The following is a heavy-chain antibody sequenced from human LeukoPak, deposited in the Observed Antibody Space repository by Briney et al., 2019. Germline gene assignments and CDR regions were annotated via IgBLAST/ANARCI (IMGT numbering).Heavy chain of an antibody. CDR1: GGTFSSYA. CDR2: IIPNFSTA. D-gene: IGHD3-10*01. Sequence: GASVKVSCKASGGTFSSYAISWVRQAPGQGLEWMGGIIPNFSTANDAQKFQGRVTITADKSTSTNYMELSSMRSEDTAVSYCARLSSGSYNYDYYGMDVWGKGTTVTVSS. CDR3: ARLSSGSYNYDYYGMDV. J-gene: IGHJ6*04. V-gene: IGHV1-69*06.